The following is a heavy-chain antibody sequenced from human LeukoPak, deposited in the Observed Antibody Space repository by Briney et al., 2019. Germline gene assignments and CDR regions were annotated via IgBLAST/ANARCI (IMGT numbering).Heavy chain of an antibody. CDR2: FYHGGST. D-gene: IGHD3-10*01. CDR3: ARRYKLWFGERFDY. V-gene: IGHV4-38-2*02. J-gene: IGHJ4*02. CDR1: GYSISTGYY. Sequence: SETLSLTCTVSGYSISTGYYWDWIRQPPGKGLEWIGTFYHGGSTYYNPSLKRRVTISVDTSKNQFSLKLSSVTAADTAVYYCARRYKLWFGERFDYWGQGTLVTVSS.